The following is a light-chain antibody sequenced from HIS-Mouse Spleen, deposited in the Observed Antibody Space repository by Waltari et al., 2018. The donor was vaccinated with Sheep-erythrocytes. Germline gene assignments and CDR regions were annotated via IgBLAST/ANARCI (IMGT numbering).Light chain of an antibody. CDR2: GVS. Sequence: QSALTQPASVSGSPGQSITISCTGISSDVGSYNLVSWYQQHPGKAPKLMVYGVSKLPSGVSNRFSGSKSGNTASLTISGLQAEDESDYYCCSYAGSSTWVFGGGTKLTVL. J-gene: IGLJ3*02. V-gene: IGLV2-23*02. CDR1: SSDVGSYNL. CDR3: CSYAGSSTWV.